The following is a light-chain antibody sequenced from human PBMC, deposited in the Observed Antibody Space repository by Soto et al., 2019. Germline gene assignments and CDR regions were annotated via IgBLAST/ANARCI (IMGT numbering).Light chain of an antibody. V-gene: IGLV1-40*01. CDR2: ANS. CDR3: LSYDSSLTLRV. CDR1: SSNIGAGYD. Sequence: QPVLTQPPSVSGAPGQRVTISCTGSSSNIGAGYDVHWYQQLPGTAPKLLIYANSNRPSGVPDRFSASKSGTSASLAITGLQAEDETDYYCLSYDSSLTLRVFGTGTKLTVL. J-gene: IGLJ1*01.